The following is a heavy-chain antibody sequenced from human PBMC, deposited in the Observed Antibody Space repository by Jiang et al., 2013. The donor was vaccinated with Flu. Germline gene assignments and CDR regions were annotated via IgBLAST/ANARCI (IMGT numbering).Heavy chain of an antibody. CDR2: IYPGDSDT. CDR3: ARHTDCSGGSCYPREGLLDY. J-gene: IGHJ4*02. D-gene: IGHD2-15*01. V-gene: IGHV5-51*01. Sequence: IIYPGDSDTRYSPSFQGQVTISADKSISTAYLQWSSLKASDTAMYYCARHTDCSGGSCYPREGLLDYWGQGTLVTVSS.